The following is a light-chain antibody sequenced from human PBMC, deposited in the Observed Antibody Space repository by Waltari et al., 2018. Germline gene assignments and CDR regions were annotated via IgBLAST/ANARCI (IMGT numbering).Light chain of an antibody. Sequence: EIVLTQSPATLPLPQGERATPSCRASHSVNWYLAWYQQRPGQAPRLLIYDASNRATGIPARFSGSGSETDFTLTISSLQPEDSAVYYCQQRRNWPLTFGGGTKVEIK. J-gene: IGKJ4*01. CDR1: HSVNWY. V-gene: IGKV3-11*01. CDR2: DAS. CDR3: QQRRNWPLT.